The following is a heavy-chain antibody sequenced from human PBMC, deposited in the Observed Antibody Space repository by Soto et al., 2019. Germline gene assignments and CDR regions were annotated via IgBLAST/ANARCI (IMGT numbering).Heavy chain of an antibody. CDR1: VFTVSSNY. J-gene: IGHJ4*02. D-gene: IGHD2-21*02. CDR3: AKDLISGDGLWLMDH. CDR2: IYSGGGA. V-gene: IGHV3-53*01. Sequence: GGSLRPSCAATVFTVSSNYMNWVREAPGKGLEWVSVIYSGGGAYYADSVKGRFTISRDNSKNTLYLQMNSLRADDTAVYYCAKDLISGDGLWLMDHWGPGILVT.